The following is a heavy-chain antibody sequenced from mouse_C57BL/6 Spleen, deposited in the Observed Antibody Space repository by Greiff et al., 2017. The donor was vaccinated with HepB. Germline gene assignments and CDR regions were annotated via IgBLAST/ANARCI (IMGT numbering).Heavy chain of an antibody. D-gene: IGHD1-1*01. V-gene: IGHV2-9-1*01. CDR1: GFSLTSYA. CDR2: IWTGGGT. J-gene: IGHJ1*03. CDR3: ARVGYYGSYWDFDV. Sequence: QVQLQQSGPGLVAPSQSLSITCTVSGFSLTSYAISWVRQPPGKGLEWLGVIWTGGGTNYNSALKSRLSISKDNSKSHVFLKMNSLQTEDTARYYCARVGYYGSYWDFDVWGTGTTVTVSS.